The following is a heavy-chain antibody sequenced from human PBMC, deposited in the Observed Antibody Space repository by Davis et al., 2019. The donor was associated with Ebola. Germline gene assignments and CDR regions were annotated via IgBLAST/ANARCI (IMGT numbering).Heavy chain of an antibody. CDR2: INPSGGST. J-gene: IGHJ4*02. Sequence: ASVKVSCKASGYTFTSYYMHWVRQAPGQGLEWMGIINPSGGSTSYAQKFQGRVTMTRDTSTSTAYMELSSLRSEDTAVYYCTLDIVATMGYWGQGTLVTVSS. D-gene: IGHD5-12*01. CDR3: TLDIVATMGY. V-gene: IGHV1-46*03. CDR1: GYTFTSYY.